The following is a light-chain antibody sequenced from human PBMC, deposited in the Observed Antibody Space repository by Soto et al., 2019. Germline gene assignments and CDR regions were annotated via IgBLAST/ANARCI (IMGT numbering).Light chain of an antibody. CDR1: QSVSNY. CDR3: HQYGGSPQT. V-gene: IGKV3-20*01. J-gene: IGKJ1*01. Sequence: EIVLTQSPGTLSLSPGKRATLSCRASQSVSNYLAWYQRKPGQAPGLLIYGASSRATGIPDRFSGSGSGTDFTLTISRLETEDFAVYYCHQYGGSPQTFGQGTKVDIK. CDR2: GAS.